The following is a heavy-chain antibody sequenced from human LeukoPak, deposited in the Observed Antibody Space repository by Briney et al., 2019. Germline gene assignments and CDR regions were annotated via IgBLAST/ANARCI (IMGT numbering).Heavy chain of an antibody. CDR2: IYTSGST. V-gene: IGHV4-61*02. Sequence: PSETLSLTCTVSGGSISRGSYYWSWIRQPAGKGLEWIGRIYTSGSTNYNPSLKSRVTISVDTSKNQFSLKLSSVTAADTAVYYCAGYDILTGYYTYYYMDVWGKGTTVTVSS. CDR3: AGYDILTGYYTYYYMDV. J-gene: IGHJ6*03. CDR1: GGSISRGSYY. D-gene: IGHD3-9*01.